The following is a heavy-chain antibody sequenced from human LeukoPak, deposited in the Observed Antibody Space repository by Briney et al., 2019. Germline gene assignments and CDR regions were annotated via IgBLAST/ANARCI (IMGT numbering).Heavy chain of an antibody. CDR1: GGSISSYY. CDR2: IYYSGST. Sequence: PSETLSLTCSVSGGSISSYYWSWIRQPPGKGLEWIGYIYYSGSTKYNPSLKSRVTILLDTSKNQSSLKLSSVTAADTAVYYCARGGVNWNYDYWGQGTLVTVSS. D-gene: IGHD1-7*01. CDR3: ARGGVNWNYDY. J-gene: IGHJ4*02. V-gene: IGHV4-59*01.